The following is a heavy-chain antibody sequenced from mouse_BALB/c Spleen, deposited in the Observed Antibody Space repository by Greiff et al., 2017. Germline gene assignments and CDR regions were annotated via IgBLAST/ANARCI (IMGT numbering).Heavy chain of an antibody. CDR2: IDPETGGT. CDR3: ARYDYDHYAMDY. J-gene: IGHJ4*01. D-gene: IGHD2-4*01. CDR1: GYTFTDYE. V-gene: IGHV1-15*01. Sequence: VQLQQSGAELVRPGASVTLSCKASGYTFTDYEMHWVKQTPVHGLEWIGAIDPETGGTAYNQKFKGKATLTADKSSSTAYMELRSLTSEDSAVYYCARYDYDHYAMDYWGQGTSVTVSS.